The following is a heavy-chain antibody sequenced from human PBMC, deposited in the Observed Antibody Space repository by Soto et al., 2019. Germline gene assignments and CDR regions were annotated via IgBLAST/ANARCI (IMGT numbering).Heavy chain of an antibody. CDR2: IYYSGST. J-gene: IGHJ4*02. V-gene: IGHV4-59*01. CDR1: GGSISSYY. D-gene: IGHD3-3*01. Sequence: SETLSLTCTVSGGSISSYYWSWIRQPPGKGLEWIGYIYYSGSTNYNPSLKSRVTISVDTSKNQFSLKLSSVTAADTAVYYCARDKWLLSYWGQGTLVTVSS. CDR3: ARDKWLLSY.